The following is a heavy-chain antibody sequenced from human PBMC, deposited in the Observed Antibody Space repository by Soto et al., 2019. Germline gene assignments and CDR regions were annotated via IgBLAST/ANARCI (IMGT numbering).Heavy chain of an antibody. CDR3: AAMVRYYYYGMDV. V-gene: IGHV2-26*01. Sequence: SGHTLVKPPETLTLTCTVSWFSLSTARMGLSWIRQPPGKALEWLAHIFSNDEKSYSTSLKSRLTISKDTSKSQVVLTMTNMDPVDTATYYCAAMVRYYYYGMDVWGQGTTVTVSS. CDR1: WFSLSTARMG. J-gene: IGHJ6*02. CDR2: IFSNDEK. D-gene: IGHD3-10*01.